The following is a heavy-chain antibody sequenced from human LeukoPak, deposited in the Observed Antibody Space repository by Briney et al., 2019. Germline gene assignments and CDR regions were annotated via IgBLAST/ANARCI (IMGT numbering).Heavy chain of an antibody. CDR2: ISSSSSYI. J-gene: IGHJ4*02. Sequence: GGSLRLSCAASGFTFSSYSMNWVRQAPGKGLEWVSSISSSSSYIYYADSVKGRFTISRDSSKNTLYLQMNSLRAEDTAVYYCARDHFNYCSSTSCPTDYWGQGTLVTVSS. V-gene: IGHV3-21*01. D-gene: IGHD2-2*01. CDR1: GFTFSSYS. CDR3: ARDHFNYCSSTSCPTDY.